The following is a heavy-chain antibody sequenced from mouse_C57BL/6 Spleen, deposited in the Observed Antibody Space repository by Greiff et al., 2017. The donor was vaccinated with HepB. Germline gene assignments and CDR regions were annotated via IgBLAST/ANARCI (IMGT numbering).Heavy chain of an antibody. CDR1: GYSINSGYY. J-gene: IGHJ4*01. Sequence: VQLKESGPGLVKPSQSLSLTCSVTGYSINSGYYWNWIRQFPGNKLEWMGYISYDGSNNYNPSLKNRISITRDTSKNQFFLKLNSVTTEDTATYYCASPLLLDAMDYWGQGTSVTVSS. V-gene: IGHV3-6*01. CDR3: ASPLLLDAMDY. D-gene: IGHD2-1*01. CDR2: ISYDGSN.